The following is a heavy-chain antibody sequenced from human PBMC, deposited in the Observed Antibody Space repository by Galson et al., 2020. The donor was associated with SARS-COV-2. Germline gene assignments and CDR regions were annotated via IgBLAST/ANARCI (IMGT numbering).Heavy chain of an antibody. CDR1: GFTFSSYW. CDR3: ARDTGAVAGTDYYYGMDV. V-gene: IGHV3-7*01. CDR2: IKQDGSEK. J-gene: IGHJ6*02. Sequence: GESLKISCAASGFTFSSYWMSWVRQAPGKGLEWVANIKQDGSEKYYVDSVKGRFTISRDNAKNSLYLQMNSLRAEDTAVYYCARDTGAVAGTDYYYGMDVWGQGTTVTVSS. D-gene: IGHD6-19*01.